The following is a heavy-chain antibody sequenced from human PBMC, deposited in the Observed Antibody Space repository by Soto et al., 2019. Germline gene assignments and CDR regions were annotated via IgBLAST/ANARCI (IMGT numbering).Heavy chain of an antibody. CDR1: GDSISSRKW. J-gene: IGHJ5*02. CDR3: ASVPVRACSYCFDP. CDR2: IYHSGST. V-gene: IGHV4-4*02. Sequence: PSETLSLTCGVSGDSISSRKWWSWVRQPPGKGLEWIGEIYHSGSTNYTPSLKSRVTISVDKSKNQFSLNLNSLTAADTAVYYCASVPVRACSYCFDPWGQGSLVTVSS. D-gene: IGHD2-15*01.